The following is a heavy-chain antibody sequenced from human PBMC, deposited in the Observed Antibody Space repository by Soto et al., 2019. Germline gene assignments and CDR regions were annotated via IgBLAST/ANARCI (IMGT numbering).Heavy chain of an antibody. CDR2: ISGSGSST. V-gene: IGHV3-23*01. CDR3: ATPAGRFAFDI. Sequence: GGSLRLSCAASGFTFSSYAMSWVRQAPGKGLEWVSAISGSGSSTYYADYVKGRFTISRENSKSTLYLKMNSLRVDDTAVYYCATPAGRFAFDIWGQGTMVTVSS. J-gene: IGHJ3*02. CDR1: GFTFSSYA.